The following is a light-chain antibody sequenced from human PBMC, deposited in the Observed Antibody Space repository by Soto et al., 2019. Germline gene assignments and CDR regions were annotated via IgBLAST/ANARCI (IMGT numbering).Light chain of an antibody. Sequence: QSVLTQPPSVSGAPGQRVTISCTGSSSNIGAGYDVHWYQQLPGTAPKLLIYGNSNRPSGVPDRFSGSKSGTSASLAITGLHAEDEDDYYCQSYDSSLSGDVFGTGTKVTVL. CDR2: GNS. CDR3: QSYDSSLSGDV. J-gene: IGLJ1*01. V-gene: IGLV1-40*01. CDR1: SSNIGAGYD.